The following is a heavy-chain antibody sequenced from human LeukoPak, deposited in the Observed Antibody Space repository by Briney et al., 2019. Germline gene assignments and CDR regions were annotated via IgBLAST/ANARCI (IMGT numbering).Heavy chain of an antibody. D-gene: IGHD6-19*01. CDR3: ARKRIAVAGTGWFDP. CDR2: INPNSGGT. J-gene: IGHJ5*02. V-gene: IGHV1-2*02. Sequence: ASVKVSCKASGYTFTGYYMHWVRQAPGQGLEWMGWINPNSGGTNYAQKFQGRVTMTRDTSISTAYMELSRLRSDDTAVYYCARKRIAVAGTGWFDPWGQGTLVTVSS. CDR1: GYTFTGYY.